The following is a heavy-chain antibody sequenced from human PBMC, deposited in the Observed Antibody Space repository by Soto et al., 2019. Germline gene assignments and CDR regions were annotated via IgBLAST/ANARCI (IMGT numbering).Heavy chain of an antibody. D-gene: IGHD6-13*01. CDR3: ARDLAAGTTTIGYMDV. CDR1: GGSISSGGYY. Sequence: LSLTCTVSGGSISSGGYYWSWIRQHPGKGLEWIGYIYYSGSTYYNPSLKSRVTISVDTSKNQFSLKLSSVTAADTAVYYCARDLAAGTTTIGYMDVWGKGTTVTVSS. J-gene: IGHJ6*03. V-gene: IGHV4-31*03. CDR2: IYYSGST.